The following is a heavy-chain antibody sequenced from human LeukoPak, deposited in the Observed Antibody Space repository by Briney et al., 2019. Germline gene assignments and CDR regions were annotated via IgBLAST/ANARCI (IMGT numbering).Heavy chain of an antibody. J-gene: IGHJ3*02. D-gene: IGHD3-9*01. Sequence: SETLSLTCTVSGGSISSSYWSWIRQPPGKGLEWIGYIFYSGSTNYNPSLKSRVTISVDTSKNQFSLKLNSVTAADTAVYYCARVTYYDILTGPTPNDAFDIWGQGTMVTVSS. CDR2: IFYSGST. V-gene: IGHV4-59*01. CDR1: GGSISSSY. CDR3: ARVTYYDILTGPTPNDAFDI.